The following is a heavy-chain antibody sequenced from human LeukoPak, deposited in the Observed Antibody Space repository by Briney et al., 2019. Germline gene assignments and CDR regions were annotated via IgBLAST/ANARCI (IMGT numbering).Heavy chain of an antibody. Sequence: SETLSLTCTVSGGSISSGGYYWSWIRQHPGKGLEWIGYIYYSGSTYYNPSLKSRVTISVDTSKNQFSLKLSSVTAADTAVYYCARTSWSVRGVFDYWGQGTLVTVSS. D-gene: IGHD3-10*01. CDR3: ARTSWSVRGVFDY. J-gene: IGHJ4*02. CDR2: IYYSGST. CDR1: GGSISSGGYY. V-gene: IGHV4-31*03.